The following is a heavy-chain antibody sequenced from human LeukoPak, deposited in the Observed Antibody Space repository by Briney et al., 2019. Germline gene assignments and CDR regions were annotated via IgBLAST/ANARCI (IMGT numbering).Heavy chain of an antibody. CDR3: ARADYYDSSGKLD. Sequence: ASVKVSFKASGYTFTGYYMHWVRQAPGQGLEWMGWINPNSGGTNYAQKFQRRVTMTRATSISTAYMELSRLRSDDTAVYYCARADYYDSSGKLDWGQGTLVTVSS. CDR1: GYTFTGYY. CDR2: INPNSGGT. D-gene: IGHD3-22*01. J-gene: IGHJ4*02. V-gene: IGHV1-2*02.